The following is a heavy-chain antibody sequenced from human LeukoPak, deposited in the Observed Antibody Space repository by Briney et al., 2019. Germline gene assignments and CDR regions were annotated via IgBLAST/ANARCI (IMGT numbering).Heavy chain of an antibody. V-gene: IGHV4-59*01. Sequence: SETLSLTCTDSGGSISSYYWSWIRQPPGKGVEWIGYIYYSGSTNYNPSLKSRVTISVDTSKNQFSLKLSSVTAADTAVYYCARVNLLRWFDPWGQGTLVTVSS. CDR3: ARVNLLRWFDP. J-gene: IGHJ5*02. CDR2: IYYSGST. D-gene: IGHD3-16*01. CDR1: GGSISSYY.